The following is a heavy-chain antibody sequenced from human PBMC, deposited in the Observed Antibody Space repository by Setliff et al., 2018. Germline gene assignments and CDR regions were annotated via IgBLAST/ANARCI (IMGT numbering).Heavy chain of an antibody. CDR2: TIPVFGTT. Sequence: SVKVSCKASGGTFSSYGISWVRQAPGQGLEWMGGTIPVFGTTDYAQKFQGRVTIMTDESTSTAYMELSSLTSEDTAVYYCARGPLDFVVTPAAAKFDYWGQGTLVTVSS. D-gene: IGHD2-2*01. J-gene: IGHJ4*02. V-gene: IGHV1-69*05. CDR3: ARGPLDFVVTPAAAKFDY. CDR1: GGTFSSYG.